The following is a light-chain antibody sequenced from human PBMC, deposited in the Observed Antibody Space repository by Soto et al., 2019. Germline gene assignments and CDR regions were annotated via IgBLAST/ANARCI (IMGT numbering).Light chain of an antibody. CDR1: GSNIGSTY. CDR2: DNT. Sequence: QSVLTQPPAVSAAQGQKATISGSGTGSNIGSTYVSWYQQLPGTAPKLLIFDNTKRPSGIPDRFSGSKSGTSATLGIIGLQTGDEADYYCGTWDSRLSAYVFGTGTKLTVL. J-gene: IGLJ1*01. CDR3: GTWDSRLSAYV. V-gene: IGLV1-51*01.